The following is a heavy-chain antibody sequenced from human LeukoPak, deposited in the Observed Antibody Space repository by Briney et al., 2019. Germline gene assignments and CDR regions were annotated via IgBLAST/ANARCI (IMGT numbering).Heavy chain of an antibody. Sequence: GGSLRLSCAASGFTFSSYAMHWVRQAPGKGLEWVAVISYDGSNKYYADSVKGRFTISRDNSKNTLYLQMNSLRAEDTAVYYCAGGAGWLADYWGQGTLVTVSS. J-gene: IGHJ4*02. CDR2: ISYDGSNK. D-gene: IGHD2-15*01. CDR1: GFTFSSYA. CDR3: AGGAGWLADY. V-gene: IGHV3-30-3*01.